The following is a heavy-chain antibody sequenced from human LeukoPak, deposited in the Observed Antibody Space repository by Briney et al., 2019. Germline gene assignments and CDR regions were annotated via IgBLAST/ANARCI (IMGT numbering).Heavy chain of an antibody. Sequence: GGSLSLSCAASGFTYSSYAMSGVRQAPGEGLEWVSVISGSGGRTSYADSVKGRFTVSRDSSKNTLYLQMNSLRAEDTAIYYCAKDRFTRIGAAGYFDSWGQGTLVTVSS. J-gene: IGHJ4*02. V-gene: IGHV3-23*01. CDR1: GFTYSSYA. D-gene: IGHD6-13*01. CDR3: AKDRFTRIGAAGYFDS. CDR2: ISGSGGRT.